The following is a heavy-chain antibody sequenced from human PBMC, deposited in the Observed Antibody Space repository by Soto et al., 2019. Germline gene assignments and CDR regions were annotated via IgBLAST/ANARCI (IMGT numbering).Heavy chain of an antibody. D-gene: IGHD3-10*01. Sequence: GSGPTLVNPTQTLTLTCTFSGFSLKSSGVGVAWIRQPPGKALEWLALVYWSDEKRYSPSLKNRLTITKDTSKNEVVLTMTNVDPLDTATYYCAHKEYYFSAVTYYHVRWFDLWGPGILVTVSS. CDR3: AHKEYYFSAVTYYHVRWFDL. V-gene: IGHV2-5*01. CDR1: GFSLKSSGVG. CDR2: VYWSDEK. J-gene: IGHJ5*02.